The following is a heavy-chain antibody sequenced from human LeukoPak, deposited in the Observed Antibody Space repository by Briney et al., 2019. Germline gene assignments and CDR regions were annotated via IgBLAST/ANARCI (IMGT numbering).Heavy chain of an antibody. CDR1: GFTFSPCG. Sequence: GGSLRLSCAASGFTFSPCGMHWVRQAPGKGLEWVAFIRYDGNNKYYSDSVKGRFTISRDNSKNTLYLQMNSLRADDTAMYFCAKDLTNWNDGTYFDYWGQGTLVTVSS. J-gene: IGHJ4*02. V-gene: IGHV3-30*02. CDR2: IRYDGNNK. CDR3: AKDLTNWNDGTYFDY. D-gene: IGHD1-1*01.